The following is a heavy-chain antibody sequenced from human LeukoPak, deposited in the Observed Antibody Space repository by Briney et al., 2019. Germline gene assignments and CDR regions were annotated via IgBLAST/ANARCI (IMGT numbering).Heavy chain of an antibody. Sequence: GGSLRLSCAASGFNFGTYAMAWVRQAPGKGLEWVGDISYDGGYQSYAVSVRGRFTISRDNSKNTLYLQMNSLRDEDAAVYYCATESSLSNWGRGTLVTVSS. CDR1: GFNFGTYA. J-gene: IGHJ4*02. CDR3: ATESSLSN. CDR2: ISYDGGYQ. V-gene: IGHV3-30*04.